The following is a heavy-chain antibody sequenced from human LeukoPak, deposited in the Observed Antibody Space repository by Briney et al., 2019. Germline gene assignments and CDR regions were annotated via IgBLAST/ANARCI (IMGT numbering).Heavy chain of an antibody. CDR1: GYTFTSD. D-gene: IGHD3-10*01. CDR2: ISAYNGNT. V-gene: IGHV1-18*01. J-gene: IGHJ4*02. CDR3: ARVPPRSTYYYGSGSYKSGYYFDY. Sequence: GASVKVSCKTSGYTFTSDINWVRQAPGQGLEWMGWISAYNGNTNYAQKLQGRVTMTTDTSTSTAYMELRSLRSDDTAVYYCARVPPRSTYYYGSGSYKSGYYFDYWGQGTLVTVSS.